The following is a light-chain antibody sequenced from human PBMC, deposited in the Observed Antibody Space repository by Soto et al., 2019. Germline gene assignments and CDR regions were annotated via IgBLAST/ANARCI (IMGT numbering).Light chain of an antibody. CDR2: ESN. J-gene: IGLJ2*01. CDR3: WSYAGRRTFEV. CDR1: SSDVGSYNL. V-gene: IGLV2-23*03. Sequence: QSALTQPASVSGSPGQSITISCTGSSSDVGSYNLVSWYQQYPGKAPKLMIFESNKRPSGVSNRVSASKSGNTASLTISGLQAEDEADYYCWSYAGRRTFEVFGGGTKLTVL.